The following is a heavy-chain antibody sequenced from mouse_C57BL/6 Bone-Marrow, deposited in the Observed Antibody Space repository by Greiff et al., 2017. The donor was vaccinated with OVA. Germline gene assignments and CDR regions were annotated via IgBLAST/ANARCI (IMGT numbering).Heavy chain of an antibody. Sequence: VQLQQSGTVLARPGASVKMSCKTSGYTFTSYWMHWVKQRPGQGLEWIGAIYPGNSDTSDNQKFKGKAKLTAVTSASTAYMELSSLTNEDSAVYYCTRNYGSSPYWYFDGWGTGTTATVSS. J-gene: IGHJ1*03. D-gene: IGHD1-1*01. CDR2: IYPGNSDT. V-gene: IGHV1-5*01. CDR1: GYTFTSYW. CDR3: TRNYGSSPYWYFDG.